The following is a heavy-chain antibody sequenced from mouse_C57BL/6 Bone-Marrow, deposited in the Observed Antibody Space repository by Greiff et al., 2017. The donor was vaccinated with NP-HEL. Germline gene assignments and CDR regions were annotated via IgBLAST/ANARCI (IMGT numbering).Heavy chain of an antibody. CDR3: ARPYGSSFHWYFDV. V-gene: IGHV2-9-1*01. J-gene: IGHJ1*03. D-gene: IGHD1-1*01. CDR2: IWTGGGT. Sequence: VMLVESGPGLVAPSQCLSITCTVSGFSLTSYAISWVRQPPGKGLEWLGVIWTGGGTNYNSALKSRLSISKDNSKSQVFLKMNSLQTDDTARYYCARPYGSSFHWYFDVWGTGTTVTVSS. CDR1: GFSLTSYA.